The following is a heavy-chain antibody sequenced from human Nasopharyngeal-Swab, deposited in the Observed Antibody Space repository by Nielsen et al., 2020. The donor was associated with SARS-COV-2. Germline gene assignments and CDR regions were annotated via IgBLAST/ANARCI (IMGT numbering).Heavy chain of an antibody. CDR2: IYYGGST. J-gene: IGHJ4*02. D-gene: IGHD6-13*01. Sequence: SETLSLTCPVSGGSISSLTSYWAWILQPPGKGLEWIGSIYYGGSTYYNPSLKSRVTISVDTSKNQFSLKLSSVTAADTAVYYCATLSSSWYEYNFDYWGQGTLVTVSS. V-gene: IGHV4-39*01. CDR3: ATLSSSWYEYNFDY. CDR1: GGSISSLTSY.